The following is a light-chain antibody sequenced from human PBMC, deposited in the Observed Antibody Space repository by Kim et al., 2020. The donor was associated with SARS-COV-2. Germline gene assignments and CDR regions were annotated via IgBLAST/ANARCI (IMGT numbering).Light chain of an antibody. V-gene: IGKV2-28*01. Sequence: EIVMTQSPLSLPVTPGEPASISCRSSQSLLHSNGYNYLDWYLQKPGQSPQLLIYSGSNRAYGVPDRFSGSGSGTDFTLKISRVEAEDVGAYYCMQALQTPLTFGGGTKVDIK. CDR1: QSLLHSNGYNY. CDR3: MQALQTPLT. CDR2: SGS. J-gene: IGKJ4*01.